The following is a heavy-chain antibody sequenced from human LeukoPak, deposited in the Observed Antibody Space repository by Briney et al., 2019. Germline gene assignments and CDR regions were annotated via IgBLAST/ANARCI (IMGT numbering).Heavy chain of an antibody. V-gene: IGHV4-39*07. CDR1: GGSISSSSYY. Sequence: PSETLSLTCTVSGGSISSSSYYWGWIRQPPGKGLEWIGSIYYTGSTYYNPSLKSRLSISIDTSKNQFSLKLSSMTAADTAVYYCARGSGTTNFDYWGQGTLVTVSS. CDR2: IYYTGST. D-gene: IGHD1-1*01. CDR3: ARGSGTTNFDY. J-gene: IGHJ4*02.